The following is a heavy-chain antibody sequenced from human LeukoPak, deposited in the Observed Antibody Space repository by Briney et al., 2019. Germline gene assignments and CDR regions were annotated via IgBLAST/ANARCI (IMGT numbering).Heavy chain of an antibody. CDR2: ISGDGGST. Sequence: GGSLRLSCAASGFTFDDYAMHWDRQAPGKGLEWVSLISGDGGSTYYAESGKGRFIISIHNSKNSLYLQMNSLRTEYTALYYCAKDYAGTYYDYVWGSYRDNYFDYGGQGPLVTVS. V-gene: IGHV3-43*02. CDR1: GFTFDDYA. CDR3: AKDYAGTYYDYVWGSYRDNYFDY. D-gene: IGHD3-16*02. J-gene: IGHJ4*02.